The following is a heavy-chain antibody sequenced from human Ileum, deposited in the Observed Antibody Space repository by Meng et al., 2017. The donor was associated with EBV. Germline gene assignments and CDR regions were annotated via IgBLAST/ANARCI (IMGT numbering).Heavy chain of an antibody. V-gene: IGHV4-4*02. D-gene: IGHD2-8*01. J-gene: IGHJ4*02. Sequence: QGQVAESGPGLVKAWGTLSLTCGVSGESMTNKNWWTWVRQPPGKGLEWIGEIYHSGSTNYNPSLQCRATISVDMSKKQFSLKLRSVTAEDTAVYYCARTGVGLAFDYWGLGTLVTVSS. CDR3: ARTGVGLAFDY. CDR2: IYHSGST. CDR1: GESMTNKNW.